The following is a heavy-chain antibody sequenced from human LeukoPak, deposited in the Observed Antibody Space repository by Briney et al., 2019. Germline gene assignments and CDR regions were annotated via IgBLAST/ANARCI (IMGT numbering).Heavy chain of an antibody. Sequence: GGSLRLSCAASGFTFSSYAMSWVRQAPGKGLEWVANIKQDGNEKYYVDSVKGRFTISRDNAKKSLYLQLDSLRAEDTAVYYCASDRYYGPGGAALDIWGQGTMVTVSS. V-gene: IGHV3-7*01. D-gene: IGHD4-17*01. CDR2: IKQDGNEK. CDR1: GFTFSSYA. CDR3: ASDRYYGPGGAALDI. J-gene: IGHJ3*02.